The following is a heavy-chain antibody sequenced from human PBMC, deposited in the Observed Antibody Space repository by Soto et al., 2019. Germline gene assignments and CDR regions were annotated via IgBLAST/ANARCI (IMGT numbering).Heavy chain of an antibody. V-gene: IGHV3-33*01. Sequence: QVQLVASGGGVVQPGRSLRLSCAVSGFTFSNYHMHWVRQAPGKGLGWVAVIWNDGSNKFYADSVKGRFTISRDNSKNTLYLQMNSLRAEDTAVYYCARIGSWALNFDYWGQGTLVTVSS. J-gene: IGHJ4*02. CDR3: ARIGSWALNFDY. CDR1: GFTFSNYH. CDR2: IWNDGSNK. D-gene: IGHD6-13*01.